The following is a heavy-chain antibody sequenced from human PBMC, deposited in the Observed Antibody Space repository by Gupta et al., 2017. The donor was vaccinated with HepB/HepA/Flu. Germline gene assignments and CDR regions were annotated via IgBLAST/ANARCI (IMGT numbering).Heavy chain of an antibody. CDR3: TRDPYCSSTSCYNPYYFDY. CDR2: IRSKAYGGTT. CDR1: GFTFGDYA. Sequence: TASGFTFGDYAMSWVRQAPWKGLEWVGFIRSKAYGGTTEYAASVKGRFTISRDDSKSIAYLQMNSLKTEDTAVYYCTRDPYCSSTSCYNPYYFDYWGQGTLVTVSS. D-gene: IGHD2-2*02. V-gene: IGHV3-49*04. J-gene: IGHJ4*02.